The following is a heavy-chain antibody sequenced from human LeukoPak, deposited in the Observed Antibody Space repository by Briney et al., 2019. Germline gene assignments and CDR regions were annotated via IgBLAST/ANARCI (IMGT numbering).Heavy chain of an antibody. CDR3: ARTLRFLEWLSAFDC. CDR1: GYTFTGYY. J-gene: IGHJ4*02. CDR2: INPNSGGT. Sequence: ASVKVSCKASGYTFTGYYMHWVRQAPGQGLEWMGWINPNSGGTNYAQKFQGRVTMTRDTSISTAYMELSRLRSDDTAEYYCARTLRFLEWLSAFDCWGQGTLVTVSS. D-gene: IGHD3-3*01. V-gene: IGHV1-2*02.